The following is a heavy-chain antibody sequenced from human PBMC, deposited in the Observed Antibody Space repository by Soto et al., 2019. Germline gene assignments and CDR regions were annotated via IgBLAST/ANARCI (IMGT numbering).Heavy chain of an antibody. CDR1: GDFISSGFHY. Sequence: SETLSLTCTVSGDFISSGFHYWSWIRQHPGKGLEWIGYIYYTGSTYSNPSLKSRVTMSVDTSKNQFSLRLSSVTAADTAVYYCARAGFQPNYNRFDPWGQGTLVTVSS. D-gene: IGHD3-9*01. V-gene: IGHV4-31*03. CDR2: IYYTGST. CDR3: ARAGFQPNYNRFDP. J-gene: IGHJ5*02.